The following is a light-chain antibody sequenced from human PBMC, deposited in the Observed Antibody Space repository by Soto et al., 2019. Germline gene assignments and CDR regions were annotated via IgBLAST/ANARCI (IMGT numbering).Light chain of an antibody. CDR1: SSDVGGYNY. Sequence: QSVLTQPASVSGSPGQSITISWTGTSSDVGGYNYVSWYQQHPGKAPKLVIYDVSNRPSGVSNRFSGSKSGNTASLTVSGLQAADEAGYFCPSYTSSRSLVVFGGGTKLTVL. J-gene: IGLJ2*01. V-gene: IGLV2-14*01. CDR3: PSYTSSRSLVV. CDR2: DVS.